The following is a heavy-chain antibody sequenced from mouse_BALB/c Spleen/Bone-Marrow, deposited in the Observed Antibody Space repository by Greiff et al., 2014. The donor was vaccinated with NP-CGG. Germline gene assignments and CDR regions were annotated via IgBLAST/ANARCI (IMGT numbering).Heavy chain of an antibody. D-gene: IGHD1-1*01. CDR1: GFNIKDTY. CDR3: ARDYGRTAWFAY. V-gene: IGHV14-3*02. J-gene: IGHJ3*01. CDR2: IDPANGNT. Sequence: VQLQQPGAELVKPGASVKLSYTASGFNIKDTYIHWVKQRPEQGLEWIGGIDPANGNTKYDPKFQGKATITADTSSNMAYLQLSSLTSEDTAVYYCARDYGRTAWFAYWGQGTLVTVSA.